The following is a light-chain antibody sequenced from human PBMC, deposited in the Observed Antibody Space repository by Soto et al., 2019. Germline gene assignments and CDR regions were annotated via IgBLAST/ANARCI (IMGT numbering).Light chain of an antibody. CDR1: QSISNW. CDR3: QKHNSDPYT. Sequence: DIQMTQPPSTLSASVGDRVTITCRASQSISNWLAWYQQKPGKAPKLLIYDASSLESGVPSRFSGSGSGTEFTLTISSLQPDDFATYYCQKHNSDPYTFGQGTKLEIK. J-gene: IGKJ2*01. V-gene: IGKV1-5*01. CDR2: DAS.